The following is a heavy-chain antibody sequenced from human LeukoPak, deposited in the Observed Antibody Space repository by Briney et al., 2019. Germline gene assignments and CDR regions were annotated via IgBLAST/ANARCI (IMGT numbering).Heavy chain of an antibody. J-gene: IGHJ4*02. V-gene: IGHV3-30*18. CDR2: ISYDGSNK. Sequence: GRSLRLSCAASGFTFSSYGMHWVRQAPGKGLEWVAVISYDGSNKYYADSVKGRFTISRDNSKNTLYLQMNSLRAEDTAVYYCAKDPSDTAMVMLDYWGQGTLVTVSS. D-gene: IGHD5-18*01. CDR1: GFTFSSYG. CDR3: AKDPSDTAMVMLDY.